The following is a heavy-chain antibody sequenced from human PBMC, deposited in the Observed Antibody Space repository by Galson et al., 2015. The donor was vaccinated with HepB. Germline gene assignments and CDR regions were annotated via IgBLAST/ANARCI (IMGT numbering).Heavy chain of an antibody. Sequence: QSGAEVKKPGESLRISCKGSGYSFTSYWISWVRQMPGKGLEWMGRIDPSDSYTNYSPSFQGHVTISADKSISTAYLQWSSLKASDTAMYYCAKGYCSSTSCYNDAFDIWGQGTMVTVSS. CDR2: IDPSDSYT. V-gene: IGHV5-10-1*01. CDR3: AKGYCSSTSCYNDAFDI. D-gene: IGHD2-2*02. CDR1: GYSFTSYW. J-gene: IGHJ3*02.